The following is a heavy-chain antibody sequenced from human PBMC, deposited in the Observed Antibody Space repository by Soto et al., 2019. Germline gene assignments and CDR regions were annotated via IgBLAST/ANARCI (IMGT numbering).Heavy chain of an antibody. CDR1: GFTVNNYA. V-gene: IGHV3-23*01. CDR2: ISNTGGGT. CDR3: AKDRLAGNFDY. Sequence: GGSLRLSCAASGFTVNNYAMNWVRQAPGMGLEWVATISNTGGGTYYADSVKGRFTISRDNSKNTLYLQMSSLRVEDTAVYYCAKDRLAGNFDYWGQGTQVTVSS. J-gene: IGHJ4*02.